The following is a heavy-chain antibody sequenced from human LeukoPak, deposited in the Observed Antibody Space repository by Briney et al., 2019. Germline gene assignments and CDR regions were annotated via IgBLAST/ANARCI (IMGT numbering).Heavy chain of an antibody. V-gene: IGHV4-59*01. CDR2: IYYSGST. J-gene: IGHJ6*02. CDR3: ARDAGYSSSWVTGYYYGMDV. Sequence: SETLSLTCTVSGGPISSYYWSWIRQPPGKGLGWIGYIYYSGSTNYNPSLKSRVTISVDTSKNQFSLKLSSVTAADTAVYYCARDAGYSSSWVTGYYYGMDVWGQGTTVTVSS. CDR1: GGPISSYY. D-gene: IGHD6-13*01.